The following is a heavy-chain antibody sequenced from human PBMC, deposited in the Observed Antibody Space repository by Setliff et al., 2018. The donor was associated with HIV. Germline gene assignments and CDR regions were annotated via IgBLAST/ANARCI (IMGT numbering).Heavy chain of an antibody. J-gene: IGHJ5*01. CDR1: GFTFSSYW. CDR3: ARHFGYNPGWFDS. Sequence: PGGSLRLSCAASGFTFSSYWISWVRQMPGKGLEWMGRIDPADSYTHYSPSFQGHITISIDKSISSASLHWSSLRTSDTAIYYCARHFGYNPGWFDSWGQGTLVTVSS. V-gene: IGHV5-10-1*01. D-gene: IGHD3-10*01. CDR2: IDPADSYT.